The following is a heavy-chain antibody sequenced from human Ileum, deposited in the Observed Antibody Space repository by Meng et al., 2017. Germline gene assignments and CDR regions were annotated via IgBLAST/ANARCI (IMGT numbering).Heavy chain of an antibody. CDR1: GYTFTKNG. Sequence: QVQLVQSGSELQKAWASVKISCKASGYTFTKNGMNWVRQAPGQGLEWIGWINTDTGNPTYAQGFTGRFVFSLDTSVSTAYLQISSLKTEDTAVYYCAREPQRFDYWGQGTLVTVSS. J-gene: IGHJ4*02. CDR2: INTDTGNP. V-gene: IGHV7-4-1*02. CDR3: AREPQRFDY.